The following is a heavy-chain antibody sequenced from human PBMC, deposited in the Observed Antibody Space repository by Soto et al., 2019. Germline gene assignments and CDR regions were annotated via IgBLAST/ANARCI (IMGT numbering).Heavy chain of an antibody. J-gene: IGHJ5*02. Sequence: PGGSLRLSCAASGFTFTKAWMHWVRQAPGKGPECVGHIESKSDGGATDYAAPVKGRFTISRDDSKNTLYLQMYSLKIEDTAVYYCTTLSHFDPWGQGTLVTVSS. CDR2: IESKSDGGAT. CDR3: TTLSHFDP. V-gene: IGHV3-15*04. CDR1: GFTFTKAW.